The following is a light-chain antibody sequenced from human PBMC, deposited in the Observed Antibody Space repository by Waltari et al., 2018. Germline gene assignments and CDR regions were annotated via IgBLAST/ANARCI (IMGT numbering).Light chain of an antibody. V-gene: IGKV1-39*01. Sequence: DIQMTQSPSSLSASVGDRVTITCRATQSINNYLNWYQHKPGRAPKLLIYAASSLQSGVPSRFTGSGSGTHFTLTITSLQPEDFATYYCQQSYSTVLTFGGGTKVEIK. CDR1: QSINNY. J-gene: IGKJ4*01. CDR2: AAS. CDR3: QQSYSTVLT.